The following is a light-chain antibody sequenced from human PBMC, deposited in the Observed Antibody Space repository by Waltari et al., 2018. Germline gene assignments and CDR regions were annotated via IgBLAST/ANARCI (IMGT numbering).Light chain of an antibody. CDR3: QHRGHWPPDDT. Sequence: EIVLTQSPATLSLSPGERATLPCRASQSVTNPLAWYQQKPGQSPRLLIYDASNRATGIPARFSGSGSGTDFTLTISSLEPEDFAVYYCQHRGHWPPDDTFGPGTKVDIK. CDR2: DAS. V-gene: IGKV3-11*01. CDR1: QSVTNP. J-gene: IGKJ3*01.